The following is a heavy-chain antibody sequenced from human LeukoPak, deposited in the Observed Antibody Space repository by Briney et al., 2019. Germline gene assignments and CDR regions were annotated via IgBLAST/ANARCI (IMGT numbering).Heavy chain of an antibody. CDR3: TAGTGRSDFDC. J-gene: IGHJ4*02. CDR1: GFTFSNAW. CDR2: IKRKGDDGTI. V-gene: IGHV3-15*01. Sequence: GGSLRLSCAASGFTFSNAWMSWVRQAPGKGLEWVGRIKRKGDDGTIDYAAPVKGRLTISRDDSKNTLYLQMNSLKSEDTAVYYCTAGTGRSDFDCWGQGTLVTVSS. D-gene: IGHD3/OR15-3a*01.